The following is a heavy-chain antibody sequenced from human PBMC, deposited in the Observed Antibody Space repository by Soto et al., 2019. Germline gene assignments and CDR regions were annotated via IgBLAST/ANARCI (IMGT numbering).Heavy chain of an antibody. CDR2: IKSKTDGGTT. CDR1: GFTFSNAW. Sequence: VGSLRLSCAASGFTFSNAWMSWVRQAPGKGLEWVGRIKSKTDGGTTDYAAPVKGRFTISRDDSKNTLYLQMNSLKTEDTAVYYCTTDHGQLANMDYWGQVTLVTVSS. J-gene: IGHJ4*02. V-gene: IGHV3-15*01. D-gene: IGHD6-13*01. CDR3: TTDHGQLANMDY.